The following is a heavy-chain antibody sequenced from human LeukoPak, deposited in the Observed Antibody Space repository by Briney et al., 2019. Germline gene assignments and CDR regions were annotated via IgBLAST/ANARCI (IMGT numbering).Heavy chain of an antibody. V-gene: IGHV3-30-3*01. CDR1: GFIFSNYV. D-gene: IGHD2/OR15-2a*01. J-gene: IGHJ4*02. CDR3: VSFYETY. Sequence: GGSLRLSCAASGFIFSNYVMNWARQAPGKGLEWVAIISYDGSNKYYADSVKGRFTISKDNAKNTVYLQMNSLRAEDTAVYYCVSFYETYWGRGTLVTVSS. CDR2: ISYDGSNK.